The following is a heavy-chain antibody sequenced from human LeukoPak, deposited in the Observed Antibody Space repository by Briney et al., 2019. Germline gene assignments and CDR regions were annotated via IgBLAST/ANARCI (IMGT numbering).Heavy chain of an antibody. V-gene: IGHV3-23*01. CDR2: ISGSGGST. CDR1: GFTFSSYA. D-gene: IGHD3-10*01. J-gene: IGHJ4*02. CDR3: ARETYYYGSGSPGYFDY. Sequence: GGSLRLSCAASGFTFSSYAMSWVRQAPGKGLEWVSAISGSGGSTYYADSVKGRFTISRDNSKNTLYLQMNSLRAEDTAVYYCARETYYYGSGSPGYFDYWGQGTLVTVSS.